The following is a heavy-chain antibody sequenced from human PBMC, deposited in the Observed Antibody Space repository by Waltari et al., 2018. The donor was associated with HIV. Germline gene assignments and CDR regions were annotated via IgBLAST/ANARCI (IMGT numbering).Heavy chain of an antibody. V-gene: IGHV4-39*01. J-gene: IGHJ4*02. D-gene: IGHD2-21*02. Sequence: QLQLQESGPGLVMPSETLPLPCTVSGGSLSSSTYYWGWVRQPPGKGLEWLGNLYYCGSTYYSPSLNSRVTISVDTSKNQCSLKLSSGTAADTAVYYCTRLSIVVVTAIDFWGQGTLVTVSS. CDR3: TRLSIVVVTAIDF. CDR2: LYYCGST. CDR1: GGSLSSSTYY.